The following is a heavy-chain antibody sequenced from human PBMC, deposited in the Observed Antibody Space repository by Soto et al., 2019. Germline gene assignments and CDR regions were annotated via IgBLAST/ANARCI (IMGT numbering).Heavy chain of an antibody. CDR1: GFTFSSYS. CDR3: ARDQACMIAARPPFDY. D-gene: IGHD6-6*01. V-gene: IGHV3-21*01. CDR2: ISSSSSYI. J-gene: IGHJ4*02. Sequence: GGSRRLSCAASGFTFSSYSMNWVRQAPGKGLEWVSSISSSSSYIYYADSVKGRFTISRDNAKNSLYLQMNSLGAEDTAVYYCARDQACMIAARPPFDYWGQGTLVTVSS.